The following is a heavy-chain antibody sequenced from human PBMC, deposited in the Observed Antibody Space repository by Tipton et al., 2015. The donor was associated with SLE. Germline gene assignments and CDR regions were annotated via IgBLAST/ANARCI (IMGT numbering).Heavy chain of an antibody. Sequence: GSLILSCAASGFNFRRNWMNWVRQVPGKGLVWVSRMNSDGSNIFYSDSVKGRFTISRDNAKNTVYLQMNSLRAEDTAVYYCATPIMTTMTQEYFQPWGQGTLVTVSS. CDR2: MNSDGSNI. CDR1: GFNFRRNW. CDR3: ATPIMTTMTQEYFQP. J-gene: IGHJ1*01. V-gene: IGHV3-74*01. D-gene: IGHD4-17*01.